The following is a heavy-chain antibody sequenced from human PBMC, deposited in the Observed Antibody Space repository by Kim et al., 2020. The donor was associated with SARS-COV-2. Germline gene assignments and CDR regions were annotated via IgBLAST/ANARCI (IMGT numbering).Heavy chain of an antibody. V-gene: IGHV3-23*01. D-gene: IGHD5-12*01. J-gene: IGHJ4*02. CDR3: AKEERLRFWTPGGFDY. Sequence: SVKGRFTISRDNSKNTLYLQMNSLRAEDTAVYYCAKEERLRFWTPGGFDYWGQGTLVTVSS.